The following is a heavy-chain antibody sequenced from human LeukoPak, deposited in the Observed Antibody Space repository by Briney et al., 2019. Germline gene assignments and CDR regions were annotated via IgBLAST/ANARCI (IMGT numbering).Heavy chain of an antibody. D-gene: IGHD3-10*01. CDR1: GFTFSDFG. V-gene: IGHV3-30*18. Sequence: GGSLRLSCEASGFTFSDFGMHWVRQTPGKGLEWVAVISYDGVNKFHADSAKGRFTISRDNSKNTLYLQMNSLRPDDTAVYHCAKDPSDYGSASAFDIWGQGTMVTVSS. CDR3: AKDPSDYGSASAFDI. J-gene: IGHJ3*02. CDR2: ISYDGVNK.